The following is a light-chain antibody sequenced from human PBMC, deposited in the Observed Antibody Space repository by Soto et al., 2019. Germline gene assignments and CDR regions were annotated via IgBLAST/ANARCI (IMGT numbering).Light chain of an antibody. Sequence: EIVLTQSPATLSLSPGERATLSCRASQSVSSYLVWYQQKPGQAPRLLIYNASNRATGIPARFSGSGSGTDFTLTISSLEPEDFAVYYGQQRSDWPITFGQGTRREIK. J-gene: IGKJ5*01. CDR3: QQRSDWPIT. V-gene: IGKV3-11*01. CDR2: NAS. CDR1: QSVSSY.